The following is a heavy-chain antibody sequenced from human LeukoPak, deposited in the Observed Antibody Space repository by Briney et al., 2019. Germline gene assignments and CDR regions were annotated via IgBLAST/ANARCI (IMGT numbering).Heavy chain of an antibody. Sequence: SETLSLTRTVSRGSISSYYWSWIRQPPGKGLEWIGYIYYSGSTKYNPSLKSRVTISEDTSKNQFSLKLSSVTAADTAVYYCATTYYYGSGTYSLVYWGQGTPVTVSS. J-gene: IGHJ4*02. CDR1: RGSISSYY. CDR2: IYYSGST. CDR3: ATTYYYGSGTYSLVY. D-gene: IGHD3-10*01. V-gene: IGHV4-59*01.